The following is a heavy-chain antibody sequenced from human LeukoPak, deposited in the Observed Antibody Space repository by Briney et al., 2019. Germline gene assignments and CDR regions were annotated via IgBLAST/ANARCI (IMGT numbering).Heavy chain of an antibody. Sequence: PGGSLRLSCAASGFTFSSYAMHWVRQAPGKGLEWVAVISYDGSNKYYADSVKGRFTISRDNSKNTLYLQMNSLRAEDTAVYYCAKDLGWYGLVSYWGQGTLVTVSS. CDR2: ISYDGSNK. J-gene: IGHJ4*02. D-gene: IGHD3-10*01. CDR1: GFTFSSYA. CDR3: AKDLGWYGLVSY. V-gene: IGHV3-30-3*01.